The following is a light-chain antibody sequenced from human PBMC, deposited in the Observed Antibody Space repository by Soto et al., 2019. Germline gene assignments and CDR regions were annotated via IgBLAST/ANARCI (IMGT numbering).Light chain of an antibody. CDR3: RQHLRYPIT. CDR2: KAS. Sequence: DIQMTQSPSTLSASVGDRVTITCRASQSISNSLAWYQQKPGKAPKLLIYKASSLQSGVPSRFSGSSRSGTEFTLTISSLQPDDFATYYCRQHLRYPITFGHGTRLEIK. V-gene: IGKV1-5*03. CDR1: QSISNS. J-gene: IGKJ5*01.